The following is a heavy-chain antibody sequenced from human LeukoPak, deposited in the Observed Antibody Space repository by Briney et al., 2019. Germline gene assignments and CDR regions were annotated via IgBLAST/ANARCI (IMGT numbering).Heavy chain of an antibody. Sequence: ASVKVSCKASGYTFTSYYMHWVRQAPGQGLEWMGIINPSGGSTSYAQKFQGRVTMTRDTSTSTVYMELSSRRSEDTAVYYCARELYSGSYRDAFDIWGQGTMVTVSS. CDR1: GYTFTSYY. J-gene: IGHJ3*02. CDR3: ARELYSGSYRDAFDI. CDR2: INPSGGST. V-gene: IGHV1-46*01. D-gene: IGHD1-26*01.